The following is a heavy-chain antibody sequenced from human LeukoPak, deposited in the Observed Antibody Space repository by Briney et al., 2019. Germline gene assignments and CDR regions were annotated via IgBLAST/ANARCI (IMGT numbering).Heavy chain of an antibody. CDR1: GDSISSGSYY. V-gene: IGHV4-61*02. D-gene: IGHD3-10*01. CDR2: IHTSGST. CDR3: AREVTIVRGVVTRWFDP. J-gene: IGHJ5*02. Sequence: SETLSLTCTVSGDSISSGSYYWNWIRQPAGKGLEWIGRIHTSGSTNYNPSLKSRVTISEDTSKNQFSLNLSSVTAADTAVYYCAREVTIVRGVVTRWFDPWGQGTLATVSS.